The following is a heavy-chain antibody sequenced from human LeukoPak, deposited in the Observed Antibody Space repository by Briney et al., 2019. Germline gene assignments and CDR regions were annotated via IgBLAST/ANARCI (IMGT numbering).Heavy chain of an antibody. V-gene: IGHV3-21*01. J-gene: IGHJ6*03. Sequence: GGSLRLSCAASGFTFSSYSMNWVRQAPGKGLEWVSSISSSSSYIYYADSVKGRFTISRDNAKSSLYLQMNSLRAEDTAVYYCARANPGRGHYYYYYMDVWGKGTTVTVSS. D-gene: IGHD2-15*01. CDR1: GFTFSSYS. CDR3: ARANPGRGHYYYYYMDV. CDR2: ISSSSSYI.